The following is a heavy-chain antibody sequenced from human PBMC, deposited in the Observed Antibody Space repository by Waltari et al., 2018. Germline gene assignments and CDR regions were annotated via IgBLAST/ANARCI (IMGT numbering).Heavy chain of an antibody. D-gene: IGHD3-10*01. J-gene: IGHJ5*02. V-gene: IGHV3-74*01. Sequence: EVQLVESGGDRVQAGGSLRLSCAASGFTFNNYWMHWVRQVPGRGLVWVSRIGKDGTTTNYADCVRGRFTSSRDNAKKTLYLQMNSLRPDDTAIYYCARDLVAGSGSCGSWGQGTLVTVSS. CDR3: ARDLVAGSGSCGS. CDR1: GFTFNNYW. CDR2: IGKDGTTT.